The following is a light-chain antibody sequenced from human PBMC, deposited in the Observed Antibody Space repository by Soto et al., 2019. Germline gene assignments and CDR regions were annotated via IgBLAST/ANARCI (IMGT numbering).Light chain of an antibody. J-gene: IGLJ1*01. Sequence: QSALTQPASVSGSPGQSITISCTGTSSDVGGYNYVSWYQHHPGKAPKLIIYEVTNRPSGVSNRFSGSKSGNTASLTISGLQAEDDSDYYCISYTSGTSPYVFGTGTKPTVL. CDR2: EVT. CDR1: SSDVGGYNY. V-gene: IGLV2-14*01. CDR3: ISYTSGTSPYV.